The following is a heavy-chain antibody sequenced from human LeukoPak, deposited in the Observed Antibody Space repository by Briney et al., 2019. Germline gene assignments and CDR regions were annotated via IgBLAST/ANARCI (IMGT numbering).Heavy chain of an antibody. D-gene: IGHD6-6*01. CDR1: GFTFSNYA. J-gene: IGHJ4*02. V-gene: IGHV3-23*01. Sequence: PGGSLRLSCAASGFTFSNYAMSWVRQAPGKGLEWVSGLSGSGDSTYYADSVKGRFTISRDNSKNTLYLQMNSLRAEDTAVYYCAKLWDRSIAAPIDDWGQGTLVTVSS. CDR2: LSGSGDST. CDR3: AKLWDRSIAAPIDD.